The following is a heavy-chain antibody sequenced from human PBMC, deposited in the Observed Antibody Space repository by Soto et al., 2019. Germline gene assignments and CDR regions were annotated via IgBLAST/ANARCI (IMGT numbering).Heavy chain of an antibody. D-gene: IGHD4-17*01. CDR3: AREGTTAAHDYYYGMDV. J-gene: IGHJ6*02. V-gene: IGHV1-69*06. CDR2: IIPIFGTA. Sequence: SVKVSCKASGGTFSSYAISWVRQAPGQGLEWMGGIIPIFGTANYAQKFQGRVTITADKSTSTAYMELSSLRSEDTAVYYCAREGTTAAHDYYYGMDVWGQGTTVTVS. CDR1: GGTFSSYA.